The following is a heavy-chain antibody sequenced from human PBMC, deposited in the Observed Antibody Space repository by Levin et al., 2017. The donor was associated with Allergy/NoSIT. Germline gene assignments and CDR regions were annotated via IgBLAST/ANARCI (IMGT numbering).Heavy chain of an antibody. CDR2: ISAYNGNT. CDR3: ARNYDILTGDKWDDY. D-gene: IGHD3-9*01. J-gene: IGHJ4*02. CDR1: GYTFTSYG. Sequence: GESLKISCKASGYTFTSYGISWVRQAPGQGLEWMGWISAYNGNTNYAQKLQGRVTMTTDTSTSTAYMELRSLRSDDTAVYYCARNYDILTGDKWDDYWGQGTLVTVSS. V-gene: IGHV1-18*01.